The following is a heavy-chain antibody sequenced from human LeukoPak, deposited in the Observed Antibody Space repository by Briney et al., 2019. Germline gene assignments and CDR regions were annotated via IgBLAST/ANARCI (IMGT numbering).Heavy chain of an antibody. V-gene: IGHV3-74*01. J-gene: IGHJ1*01. D-gene: IGHD3-22*01. CDR3: TRAPSEIGGYYPEYFRH. CDR1: GFTFSSYW. Sequence: GGSLRLSCAASGFTFSSYWMHWVRQAPGKGLVWVSRIKSDGSTRYADSVKGRFTISRDNAKNTVSLQMTSLRAEDTGVYYCTRAPSEIGGYYPEYFRHWGQGTLVIVSS. CDR2: IKSDGST.